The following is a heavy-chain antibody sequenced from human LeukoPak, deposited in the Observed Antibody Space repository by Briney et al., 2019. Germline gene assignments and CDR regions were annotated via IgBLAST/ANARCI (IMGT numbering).Heavy chain of an antibody. D-gene: IGHD5-18*01. CDR3: AGANTAMALAFDY. Sequence: ASVKVSCKVSGYTLTELSMHWVRQAPGKGLEWMGGFDPEDGETIYAQKFQGRVTMTEDTSIDTAYMELSSLRSEDTAVYYCAGANTAMALAFDYWGQGTLVTVSS. CDR2: FDPEDGET. V-gene: IGHV1-24*01. J-gene: IGHJ4*02. CDR1: GYTLTELS.